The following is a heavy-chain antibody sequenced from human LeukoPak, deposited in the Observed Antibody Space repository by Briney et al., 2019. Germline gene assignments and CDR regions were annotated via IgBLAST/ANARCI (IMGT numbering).Heavy chain of an antibody. D-gene: IGHD3-9*01. Sequence: TGGSLRLSCAASGFTFSSYWMSWVRQAPGKGLERVANINQDGSEKYYVDSVKGRFIISRDNAKNSLYLQMNSLRAEDTAVYYCARDGFDEGLYFDYWGQGNLVTVSS. CDR3: ARDGFDEGLYFDY. CDR2: INQDGSEK. CDR1: GFTFSSYW. J-gene: IGHJ4*02. V-gene: IGHV3-7*01.